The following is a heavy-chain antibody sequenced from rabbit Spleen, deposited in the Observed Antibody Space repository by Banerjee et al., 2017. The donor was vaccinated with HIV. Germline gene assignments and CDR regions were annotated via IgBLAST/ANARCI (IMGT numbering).Heavy chain of an antibody. CDR1: GFSFSSGYW. V-gene: IGHV1S45*01. Sequence: QEQLEESGGDLVKPEGSLTLTCTASGFSFSSGYWICWVRQAPGKGLEWVACISTSTGDRLYASWAKGRFTISKTSSTTVTLQMTSLTAADTATYFCARDTGSSFSSYGMDLWGPGTLVTVS. D-gene: IGHD8-1*01. CDR2: ISTSTGDR. J-gene: IGHJ6*01. CDR3: ARDTGSSFSSYGMDL.